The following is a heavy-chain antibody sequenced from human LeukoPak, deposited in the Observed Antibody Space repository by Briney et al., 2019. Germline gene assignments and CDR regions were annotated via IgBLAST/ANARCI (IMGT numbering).Heavy chain of an antibody. CDR2: ISAYNGNT. D-gene: IGHD6-13*01. CDR1: GYTFTSYG. CDR3: ARAGSGIAAAGNYFDY. V-gene: IGHV1-18*01. Sequence: GASVKVSCKASGYTFTSYGISWVRQAPGQGLEWMGWISAYNGNTNYAQKFQGRVTITADESTSTAYMELSSLRSEDTAVYYCARAGSGIAAAGNYFDYWGQGTLVTVSS. J-gene: IGHJ4*02.